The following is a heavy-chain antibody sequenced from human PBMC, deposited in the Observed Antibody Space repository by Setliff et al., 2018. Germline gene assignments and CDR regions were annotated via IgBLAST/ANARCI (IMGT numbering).Heavy chain of an antibody. Sequence: TSETLSLTCTVSGGSISSGDYYWTWIRQSPGKGLEYIGYIHHSGSTYYDPSLKSRVTISVDTSKNQFSLKVSSVTAADTAVYYCARARIQLWSSPYNWFDPWGQGTLVTVSS. CDR2: IHHSGST. D-gene: IGHD5-18*01. CDR1: GGSISSGDYY. V-gene: IGHV4-30-4*01. CDR3: ARARIQLWSSPYNWFDP. J-gene: IGHJ5*02.